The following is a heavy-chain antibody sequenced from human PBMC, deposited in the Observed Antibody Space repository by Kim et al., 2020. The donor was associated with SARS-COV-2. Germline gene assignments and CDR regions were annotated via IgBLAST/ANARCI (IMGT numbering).Heavy chain of an antibody. J-gene: IGHJ4*02. CDR1: GGSISSYY. Sequence: SETLSLTCTVSGGSISSYYWSWIRQPPGKGLEWIGYIYYSGSTYYNPSLKRPVTISVDTSKNQFSLKLSFVTAADTAVYYCAMSNYDSSGYYRGFDYWGRGTLVTVSS. D-gene: IGHD3-22*01. V-gene: IGHV4-59*13. CDR3: AMSNYDSSGYYRGFDY. CDR2: IYYSGST.